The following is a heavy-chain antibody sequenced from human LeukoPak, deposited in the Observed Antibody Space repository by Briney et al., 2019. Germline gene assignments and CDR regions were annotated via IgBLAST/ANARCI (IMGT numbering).Heavy chain of an antibody. D-gene: IGHD2-21*01. CDR3: ARGRSIARGISDP. V-gene: IGHV3-53*01. CDR2: IYSGGST. Sequence: GGSLRLSCAASGFTVSSNYMSWVRQAPGKGLEWVSGIYSGGSTYYADSVKGRFTISRDNSMNTLYLQMNSLRAEDTAVYYCARGRSIARGISDPWGQGTLVTVSS. CDR1: GFTVSSNY. J-gene: IGHJ5*02.